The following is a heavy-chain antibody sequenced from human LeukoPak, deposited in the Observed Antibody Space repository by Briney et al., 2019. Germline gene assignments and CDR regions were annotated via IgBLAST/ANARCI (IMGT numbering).Heavy chain of an antibody. Sequence: GRSLRLSCAASGFTFSSYAMHWVRQAPGKGLEWVAVISYDGSNKYYADSVKGRFTISRDNSKTTLYLQMNSLRAEDTAVYYCARDRRIQLWPLFDYWGQGTLVTVSS. CDR2: ISYDGSNK. CDR1: GFTFSSYA. CDR3: ARDRRIQLWPLFDY. V-gene: IGHV3-30-3*01. J-gene: IGHJ4*02. D-gene: IGHD5-18*01.